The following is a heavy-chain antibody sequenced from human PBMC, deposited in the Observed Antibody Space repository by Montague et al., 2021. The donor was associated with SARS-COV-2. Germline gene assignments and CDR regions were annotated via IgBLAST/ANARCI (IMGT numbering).Heavy chain of an antibody. D-gene: IGHD3-9*01. CDR3: ARMVTIFSLGGYYYYYGMDV. CDR1: GFSLSTSGMC. J-gene: IGHJ6*02. CDR2: IDWDDDK. Sequence: PALVKPTQTLTLTCTFSGFSLSTSGMCVSWIRQPSGKALEWLALIDWDDDKYYSTSLKTRLTISKDTSKNQVVLTMTNMDPVDTATYYCARMVTIFSLGGYYYYYGMDVWGQGTTVTVSS. V-gene: IGHV2-70*01.